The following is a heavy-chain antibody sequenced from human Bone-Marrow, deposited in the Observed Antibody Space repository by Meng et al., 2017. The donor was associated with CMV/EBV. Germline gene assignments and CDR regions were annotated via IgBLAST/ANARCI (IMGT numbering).Heavy chain of an antibody. CDR2: ISGSGGST. CDR3: ARDNVEDAGVNGDH. CDR1: GFTFSSFA. V-gene: IGHV3-23*01. Sequence: ASGFTFSSFAMSWVCQAPGKGLEWVSAISGSGGSTYYADSVKGRFTISRDNSKNTLYLQMNSLRAEDTAVYYCARDNVEDAGVNGDHWGQGTLVTVSS. J-gene: IGHJ4*02. D-gene: IGHD2-8*01.